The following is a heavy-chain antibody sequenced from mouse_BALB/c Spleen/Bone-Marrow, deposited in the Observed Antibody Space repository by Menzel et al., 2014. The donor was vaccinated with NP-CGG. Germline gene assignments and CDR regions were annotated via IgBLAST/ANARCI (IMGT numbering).Heavy chain of an antibody. V-gene: IGHV4-1*02. CDR2: INPDSRTI. CDR3: ARQGYYGRSDY. CDR1: GFDFSRYW. J-gene: IGHJ2*01. D-gene: IGHD1-1*01. Sequence: EVQLVESGGGLVQPGGSLKLSCAASGFDFSRYWMSWVRQAPGKGLEWIGEINPDSRTINYSPSLKDKFIISRDNAKNTLYLQMSKVRSEDTALYHCARQGYYGRSDYWGQGTTLTVSS.